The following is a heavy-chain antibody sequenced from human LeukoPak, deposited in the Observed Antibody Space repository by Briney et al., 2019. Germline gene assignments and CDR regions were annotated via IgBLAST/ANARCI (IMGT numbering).Heavy chain of an antibody. J-gene: IGHJ3*02. Sequence: PSETLSLTCTVSGGSISSSSYYWGWIRQPPGKGLEWIGSIYYSGSTYYNPSLKSRVTISVDTSKNQFSLKLSSVTAADTAVYYCARDSLVPSELDSSGYYWSRAFDIWGQGTMVTVSS. CDR1: GGSISSSSYY. V-gene: IGHV4-39*07. D-gene: IGHD3-22*01. CDR3: ARDSLVPSELDSSGYYWSRAFDI. CDR2: IYYSGST.